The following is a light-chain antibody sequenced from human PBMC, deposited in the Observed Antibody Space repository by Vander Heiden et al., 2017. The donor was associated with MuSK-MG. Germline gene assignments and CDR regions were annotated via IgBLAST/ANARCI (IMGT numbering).Light chain of an antibody. V-gene: IGKV4-1*01. CDR2: WAS. CDR3: QQDDSTPLT. J-gene: IGKJ4*01. Sequence: DIVMTQSPDSLAVSLGERATINCKSSQSVLYSSNNKNYLAWYQQKPGQPPKLLIYWASTRESGVPDRVSGSGSGTDFTLTISSLQAEDVAVYYCQQDDSTPLTFGGGTKVEIK. CDR1: QSVLYSSNNKNY.